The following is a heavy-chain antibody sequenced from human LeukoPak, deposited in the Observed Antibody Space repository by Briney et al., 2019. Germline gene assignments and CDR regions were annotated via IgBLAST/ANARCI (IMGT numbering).Heavy chain of an antibody. CDR1: GFTFSRYA. CDR2: ISYDANIGSNK. V-gene: IGHV3-30*14. J-gene: IGHJ4*02. CDR3: VKDLLQVTMKKLDH. Sequence: GGSLRLSCATSGFTFSRYAMHWVRQAPGKGLEWVALISYDANIGSNKYYADSVKGRFTISRDNSKNTLYLQMSSLRPEDTAVYYCVKDLLQVTMKKLDHWGQGTLVTVSS. D-gene: IGHD4-11*01.